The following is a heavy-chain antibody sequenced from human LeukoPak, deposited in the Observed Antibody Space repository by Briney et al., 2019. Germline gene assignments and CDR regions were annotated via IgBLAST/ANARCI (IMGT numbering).Heavy chain of an antibody. CDR3: AKGAQVTIFGHFDY. CDR1: GFTFSSYG. D-gene: IGHD3-3*01. Sequence: GGSLRLSCAASGFTFSSYGMHWVRQAPGKGLEWVAVISYVGSNKYYADSVKGRFTISRDNPKNTLYLQVNSLRAEDTAVYYCAKGAQVTIFGHFDYWGQGTLVTVSS. V-gene: IGHV3-30*18. J-gene: IGHJ4*02. CDR2: ISYVGSNK.